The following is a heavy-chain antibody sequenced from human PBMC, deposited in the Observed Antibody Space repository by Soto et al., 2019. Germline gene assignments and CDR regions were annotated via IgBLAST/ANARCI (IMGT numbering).Heavy chain of an antibody. V-gene: IGHV1-18*01. CDR2: ISAYNGNT. J-gene: IGHJ4*02. Sequence: QVQLVQSGAEVKKPGASVKVSCKASGYTFTSYGISWVRQAPGQGLEWMGWISAYNGNTHYAQKLQGRVTMTTDTSTSTAYMELRSLRSDDTAVYYCAREVGGRYYYDSSGLDYWGQGTLVTVSS. CDR3: AREVGGRYYYDSSGLDY. D-gene: IGHD3-22*01. CDR1: GYTFTSYG.